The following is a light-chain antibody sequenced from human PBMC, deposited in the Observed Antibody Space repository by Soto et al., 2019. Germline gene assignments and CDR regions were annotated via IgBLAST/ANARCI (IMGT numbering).Light chain of an antibody. Sequence: EIVLTQSPGTLSLSPGERATLSCRASQSVSSRFLAWYQQKPGQAPRLLIYDASTRATGIPARFSGSGSGTEFTLTISSLQSEDFAVYYCQQYNNWPPLTFGGGTKVEIK. CDR3: QQYNNWPPLT. CDR2: DAS. V-gene: IGKV3-15*01. CDR1: QSVSSRF. J-gene: IGKJ4*01.